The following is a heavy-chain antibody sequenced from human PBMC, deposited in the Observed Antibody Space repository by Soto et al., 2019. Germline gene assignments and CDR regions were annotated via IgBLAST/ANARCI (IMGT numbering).Heavy chain of an antibody. J-gene: IGHJ4*02. CDR1: GGSISSDDYY. V-gene: IGHV4-30-4*01. CDR3: AREGSSSPTYFDF. Sequence: SETLSLTCTVSGGSISSDDYYWTWIRRPPGEGLEWIGYIYYTGRVSSTPSLESRVTISIDTSKNQFSLKLSSVSAADTAVYFCAREGSSSPTYFDFWGPGTLVTVSS. D-gene: IGHD2-15*01. CDR2: IYYTGRV.